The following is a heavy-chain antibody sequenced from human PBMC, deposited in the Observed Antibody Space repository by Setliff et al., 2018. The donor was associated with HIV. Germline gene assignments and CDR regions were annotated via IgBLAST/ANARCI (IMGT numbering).Heavy chain of an antibody. V-gene: IGHV4-4*09. CDR1: GDSISNYY. Sequence: SETLSLTCTVSGDSISNYYWSWVRQPPGKGLEWIGYIYNSASTSYNPSLKSRVTMSVDTSKNQFSLRLTSVTAADTSVYYCARRWGIRGYSSWGQGTLVTVSS. CDR3: ARRWGIRGYSS. D-gene: IGHD5-18*01. J-gene: IGHJ5*02. CDR2: IYNSAST.